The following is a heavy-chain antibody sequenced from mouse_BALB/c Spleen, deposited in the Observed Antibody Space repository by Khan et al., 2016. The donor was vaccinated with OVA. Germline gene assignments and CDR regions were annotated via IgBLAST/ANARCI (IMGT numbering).Heavy chain of an antibody. V-gene: IGHV1-53*01. CDR1: GYTFISYY. CDR2: INPSNGDT. Sequence: VQLQQSGTELVKPGASVKLSCKASGYTFISYYMYWVKQRPGQGLEWIGEINPSNGDTNFNEKFKSKATLTVDKSSSTAYMQLSSLTSEDSVVYYCTRSGYGSFAYWGQGTLVTVSA. J-gene: IGHJ3*01. D-gene: IGHD2-2*01. CDR3: TRSGYGSFAY.